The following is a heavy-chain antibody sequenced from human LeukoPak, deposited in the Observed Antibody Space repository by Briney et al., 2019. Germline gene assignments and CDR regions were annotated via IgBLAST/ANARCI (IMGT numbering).Heavy chain of an antibody. D-gene: IGHD1-26*01. V-gene: IGHV4-4*02. CDR1: GGSISSSNW. Sequence: SETLSLTCAVSGGSISSSNWWSWVRQPPGKGLEWIGGIYHSVSTNYNPSLKSRVTISVDKSKNQFSLKLSSVTAADTAVYYCAREIRESKWELPHFAYWGQGNMVAVSS. CDR3: AREIRESKWELPHFAY. CDR2: IYHSVST. J-gene: IGHJ4*02.